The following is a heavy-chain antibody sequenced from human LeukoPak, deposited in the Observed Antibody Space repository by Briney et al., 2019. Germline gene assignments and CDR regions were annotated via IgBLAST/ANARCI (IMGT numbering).Heavy chain of an antibody. CDR2: ISSDGSST. Sequence: GGSLRLSCAASGLTLSSYWMHWVRQAPGKGLVWVSRISSDGSSTSYADSVKGRFTISRDNAKNTLYLQMNSLRAEDTAAYYCARGLDYGDYYFDSWGQGTLVIVSS. CDR3: ARGLDYGDYYFDS. J-gene: IGHJ4*02. D-gene: IGHD4-17*01. CDR1: GLTLSSYW. V-gene: IGHV3-74*01.